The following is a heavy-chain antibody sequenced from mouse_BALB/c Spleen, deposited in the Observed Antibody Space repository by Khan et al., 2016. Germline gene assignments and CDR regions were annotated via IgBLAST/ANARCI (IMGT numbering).Heavy chain of an antibody. CDR2: IAPGSGST. Sequence: DLVKPGASVKLSCKASGYTFTSYWINWIKQRPGQGLEWIGRIAPGSGSTYYNEMFKGKATLTVDTSSSTAYIQLSSLSSEDSAVYFGAREGTVPLMDYWGQGTSVTVSS. D-gene: IGHD1-1*01. J-gene: IGHJ4*01. V-gene: IGHV1S41*01. CDR1: GYTFTSYW. CDR3: AREGTVPLMDY.